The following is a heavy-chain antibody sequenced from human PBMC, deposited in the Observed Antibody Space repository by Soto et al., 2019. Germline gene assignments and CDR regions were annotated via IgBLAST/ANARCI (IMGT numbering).Heavy chain of an antibody. CDR3: ARLGFFHSSSPKIDY. Sequence: TSETLSLTCTVSGGSISSSSYYWGWIRQPPGKGLEWIGSIYYSGSTYYNPSLKSRVTISVDTSKNQFSLKLSSVTAADTAVYYCARLGFFHSSSPKIDYWGQATLVTVSS. CDR2: IYYSGST. V-gene: IGHV4-39*01. D-gene: IGHD6-6*01. CDR1: GGSISSSSYY. J-gene: IGHJ4*02.